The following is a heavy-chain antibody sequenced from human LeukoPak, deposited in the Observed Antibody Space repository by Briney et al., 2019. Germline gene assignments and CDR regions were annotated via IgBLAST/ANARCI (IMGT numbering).Heavy chain of an antibody. CDR3: AKETYCGGDCRGDLGY. CDR1: GFTFSSYA. D-gene: IGHD2-21*01. J-gene: IGHJ4*02. V-gene: IGHV3-23*01. CDR2: ISGSGGST. Sequence: GSLRLSCAASGFTFSSYAMSWVRQAPGRGLEWVSAISGSGGSTYYADSVKGRFTISRDNSKNTLYLQMNSLRAEDTAVYYCAKETYCGGDCRGDLGYWGQGTLVTVSS.